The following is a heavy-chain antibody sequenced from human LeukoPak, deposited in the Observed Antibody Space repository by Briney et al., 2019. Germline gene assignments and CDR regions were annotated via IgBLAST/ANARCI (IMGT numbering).Heavy chain of an antibody. CDR3: ARDPLPYDYVWGSYRYGWFDP. Sequence: ASVKVSCKASGYTFTSYAMHWVRQAPGQRLEWMGWINAGNGNTKYSQKFQGRVTITRDTSASTAYMELSSLRSEDTAVYYCARDPLPYDYVWGSYRYGWFDPWGQGTLVTVSS. V-gene: IGHV1-3*01. CDR1: GYTFTSYA. J-gene: IGHJ5*02. D-gene: IGHD3-16*02. CDR2: INAGNGNT.